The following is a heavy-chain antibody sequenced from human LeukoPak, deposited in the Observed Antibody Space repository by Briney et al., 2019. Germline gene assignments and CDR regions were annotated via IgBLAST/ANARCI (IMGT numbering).Heavy chain of an antibody. CDR2: INPSGGST. V-gene: IGHV1-46*01. CDR1: VYTFTSYY. Sequence: ASVKVSCKASVYTFTSYYMRWVRQAPGQGLEWMGIINPSGGSTSYAQKFQGRVTMTRDTSTYTVYMELSSLRSEDTAVYYCARGGGGVAGQLSPDYWGQGTLVTVSP. D-gene: IGHD6-19*01. J-gene: IGHJ4*02. CDR3: ARGGGGVAGQLSPDY.